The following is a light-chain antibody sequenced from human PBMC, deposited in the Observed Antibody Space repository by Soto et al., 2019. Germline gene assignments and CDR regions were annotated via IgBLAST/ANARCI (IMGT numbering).Light chain of an antibody. CDR3: HLYGSSPPWT. V-gene: IGKV3-15*01. Sequence: EIVLTQSPATLSVSPGERVTLSCRASQSVDINLAWYQQKPGQAPRLLIYGASTRATDMSGTFSGRGSGTEFTLTISRLEPEDFAVYYCHLYGSSPPWTFGQGTKVEIK. CDR2: GAS. J-gene: IGKJ1*01. CDR1: QSVDIN.